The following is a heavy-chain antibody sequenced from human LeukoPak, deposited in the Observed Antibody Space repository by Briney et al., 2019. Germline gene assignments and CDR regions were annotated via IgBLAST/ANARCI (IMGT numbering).Heavy chain of an antibody. J-gene: IGHJ4*02. V-gene: IGHV1-46*01. Sequence: ASVRISCKASGSTFISYYIHWVRQAPGQGLEWVGVISPSGDFTSYAQNFQGRVTMTRDMSTSTGYVDLNSLRSEDTAVYYCATEIPKTGNFDCWGQGTLVTVSS. CDR3: ATEIPKTGNFDC. CDR1: GSTFISYY. D-gene: IGHD3-9*01. CDR2: ISPSGDFT.